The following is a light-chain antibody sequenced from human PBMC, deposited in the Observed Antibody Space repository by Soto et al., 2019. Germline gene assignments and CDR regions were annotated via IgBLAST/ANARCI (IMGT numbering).Light chain of an antibody. V-gene: IGKV1-39*01. CDR2: AAS. CDR3: QQSYSTPYT. Sequence: DIQMTQSPSSLSASVGDRVTITCRASQSISSYLNWYKQKPGKAPKLLIYAASSLQSGVPSRFSGSGSGTDFTLTISILQPEDFATYYCQQSYSTPYTFGQGTKLEIK. CDR1: QSISSY. J-gene: IGKJ2*01.